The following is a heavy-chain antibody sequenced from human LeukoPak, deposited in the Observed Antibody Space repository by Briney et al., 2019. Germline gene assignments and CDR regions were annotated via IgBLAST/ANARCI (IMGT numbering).Heavy chain of an antibody. CDR2: ISSSSSTI. Sequence: GGSLRLSCAASGFTFSSYSMNWVRQAPGKGLEWVSYISSSSSTIYYADSVKGRFTISRDNAKNSLYLQMNSLRAEDTAVYYCARGGGSGSYYHGCIDYWGQGPLVTVSS. CDR3: ARGGGSGSYYHGCIDY. CDR1: GFTFSSYS. J-gene: IGHJ4*02. V-gene: IGHV3-48*01. D-gene: IGHD3-10*01.